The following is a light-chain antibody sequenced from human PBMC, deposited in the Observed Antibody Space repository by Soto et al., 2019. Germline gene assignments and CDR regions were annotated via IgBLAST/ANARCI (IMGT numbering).Light chain of an antibody. CDR3: SSYTSSSTLV. Sequence: QSALTQPPSVSGSPGQSVTISCTGTSSDVGSYNRVSWYQQPPGTAPKLMIYEVSNRPSGVPDRFSGSKSGNTASLTISGLKTEDEVDYYCSSYTSSSTLVFGGGTKLTVL. J-gene: IGLJ2*01. V-gene: IGLV2-18*02. CDR2: EVS. CDR1: SSDVGSYNR.